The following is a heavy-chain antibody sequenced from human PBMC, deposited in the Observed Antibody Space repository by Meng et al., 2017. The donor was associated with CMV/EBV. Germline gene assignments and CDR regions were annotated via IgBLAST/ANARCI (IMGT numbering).Heavy chain of an antibody. Sequence: GESLKISCAASGFTFSSYSMNWVRQAPGKGLEWVSSISSSSSYIYYADSVKGRFTISRDNAKNSLYLQMNSLRAEDTAVYYCARDLESLYYYYGMDVWVQGTTVTVSS. CDR2: ISSSSSYI. D-gene: IGHD3-3*01. V-gene: IGHV3-21*01. J-gene: IGHJ6*02. CDR3: ARDLESLYYYYGMDV. CDR1: GFTFSSYS.